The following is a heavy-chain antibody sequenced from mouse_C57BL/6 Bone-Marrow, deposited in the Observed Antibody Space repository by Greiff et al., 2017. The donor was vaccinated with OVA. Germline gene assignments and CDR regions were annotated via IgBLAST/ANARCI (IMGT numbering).Heavy chain of an antibody. V-gene: IGHV5-4*01. J-gene: IGHJ3*01. CDR2: ISDGGSYT. CDR3: AREDSSGPAWFAY. D-gene: IGHD3-2*02. Sequence: EVQRVESGGGLVKPGGSLKLSCAASGFTFSSYAMSWVRQTPEKRLEWVATISDGGSYTYYPDNVKGRFTISRDNAKNNLYLQMSHLKSEDTAMYYCAREDSSGPAWFAYWGQGTLVTVSA. CDR1: GFTFSSYA.